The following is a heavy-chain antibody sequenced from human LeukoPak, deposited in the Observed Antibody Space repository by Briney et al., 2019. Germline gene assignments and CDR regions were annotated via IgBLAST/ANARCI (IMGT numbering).Heavy chain of an antibody. V-gene: IGHV1-18*01. CDR1: GYTFTNHG. D-gene: IGHD2-2*02. CDR3: ARDCSSASCYNVY. J-gene: IGHJ4*02. Sequence: ASVKVSCKASGYTFTNHGFSWVRQAPGQGLEWMGWISTYNGDTNYVQNLQGRVTMTTDTSTSTAYMEMRSLRSGDTAVYYCARDCSSASCYNVYWGQGTLVTVSS. CDR2: ISTYNGDT.